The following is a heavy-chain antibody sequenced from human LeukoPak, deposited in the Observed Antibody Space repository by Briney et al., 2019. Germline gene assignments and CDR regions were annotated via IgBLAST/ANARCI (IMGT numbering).Heavy chain of an antibody. J-gene: IGHJ4*02. CDR3: VNDMTGPVDY. CDR2: TNPDGSYT. CDR1: GFTFSTYW. D-gene: IGHD3-9*01. Sequence: PGGSLRPSCAASGFTFSTYWMHWVRQVPGKGLVWVSRTNPDGSYTSYGDSVKGRFTISRDNAKNTLFLQMNSLTAEDTAVYYCVNDMTGPVDYWGQGTLVTVSS. V-gene: IGHV3-74*01.